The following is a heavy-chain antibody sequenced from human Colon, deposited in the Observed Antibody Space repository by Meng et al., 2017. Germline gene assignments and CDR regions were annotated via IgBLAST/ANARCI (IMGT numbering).Heavy chain of an antibody. D-gene: IGHD1-26*01. CDR1: GYSFTKYF. CDR3: ARDQSWELYRSVNSFYGMDV. Sequence: ASVKVSCKASGYSFTKYFMHWVRQAPGQGLEWMGVINPDRAATSYAQKFQGRITMTRDTSTNTIYMELSSLQSEDTAIYYCARDQSWELYRSVNSFYGMDVWGQGTTVTGSS. V-gene: IGHV1-46*01. CDR2: INPDRAAT. J-gene: IGHJ6*01.